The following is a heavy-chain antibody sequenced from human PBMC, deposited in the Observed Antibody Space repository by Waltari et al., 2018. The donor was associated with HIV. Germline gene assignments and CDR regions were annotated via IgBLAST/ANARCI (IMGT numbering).Heavy chain of an antibody. D-gene: IGHD4-17*01. CDR1: GYTFTAYY. V-gene: IGHV1-2*06. J-gene: IGHJ6*02. Sequence: QVQLVQSGAEVRTPGASVEVSCQAPGYTFTAYYLHWLRQAPGQGLEWRGRINPNSGGTNYAQKFQARVTMTRDPSIGAAYMELSRLRPNDTAVYYCARVTTVTGDSYFYYGMDVWGQGTMVTVSS. CDR2: INPNSGGT. CDR3: ARVTTVTGDSYFYYGMDV.